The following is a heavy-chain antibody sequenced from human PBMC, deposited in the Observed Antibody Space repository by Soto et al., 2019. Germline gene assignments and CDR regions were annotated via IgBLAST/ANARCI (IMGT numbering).Heavy chain of an antibody. CDR3: ARAIGSTLFDY. D-gene: IGHD3-22*01. V-gene: IGHV3-13*04. Sequence: GGSLRLSCSASGFTFSSYDMHWVRQGPGKGLEWVSAIGTAGDTNYAGSVKGRFTISRENAKNSLYLQMNSLRAGDTAIYFCARAIGSTLFDYWGQGTLVTVSS. CDR1: GFTFSSYD. J-gene: IGHJ4*02. CDR2: IGTAGDT.